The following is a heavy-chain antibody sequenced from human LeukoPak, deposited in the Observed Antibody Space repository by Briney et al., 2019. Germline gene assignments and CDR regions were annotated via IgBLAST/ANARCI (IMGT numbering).Heavy chain of an antibody. CDR1: GFTFSTYW. Sequence: AGGSLRLSCAASGFTFSTYWMSWVRHAPGRGLEWVANIKQDGSEKYYVDSVKGRFTISRDNAKNSLYLQMNSLRAEDTAMYYCARVAYSYGFDYWDQGTLVTVSS. V-gene: IGHV3-7*03. D-gene: IGHD5-18*01. J-gene: IGHJ4*02. CDR3: ARVAYSYGFDY. CDR2: IKQDGSEK.